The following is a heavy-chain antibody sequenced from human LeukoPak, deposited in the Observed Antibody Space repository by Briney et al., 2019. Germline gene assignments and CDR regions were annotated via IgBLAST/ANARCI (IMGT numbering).Heavy chain of an antibody. Sequence: GGSLRLSCAVSGFTFNSNSLSWVRQAPGKGLEWVSVISGSGGTTFYADSVKGRFTISRDNSKTTLYFQMDDLRAEDTAVYYCVKGGLEWRPFDYWGQGTLVTVSS. J-gene: IGHJ4*02. V-gene: IGHV3-23*01. CDR1: GFTFNSNS. CDR2: ISGSGGTT. CDR3: VKGGLEWRPFDY. D-gene: IGHD3-3*01.